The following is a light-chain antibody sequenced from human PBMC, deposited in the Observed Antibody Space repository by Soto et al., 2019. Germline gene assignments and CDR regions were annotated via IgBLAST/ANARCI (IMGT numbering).Light chain of an antibody. CDR1: QSVSGSY. V-gene: IGKV3-20*01. CDR2: GAS. CDR3: QQYDNSPWT. J-gene: IGKJ1*01. Sequence: EIVLTQSPGTLSLSPGERATLSCRASQSVSGSYLAWYQQKPGQAPRLLMYGASSRATDIPDRFSGSGSGTDFTLTISRLEHEDFAVYYCQQYDNSPWTFGQGTKVEIK.